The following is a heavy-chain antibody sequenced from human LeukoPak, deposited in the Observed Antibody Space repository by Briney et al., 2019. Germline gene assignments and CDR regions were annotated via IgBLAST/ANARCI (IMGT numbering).Heavy chain of an antibody. CDR2: INHSGST. J-gene: IGHJ4*02. V-gene: IGHV4-34*01. Sequence: TSETLSLTCAVYGGSFSGYYWSWIRQPPGKGLEWIGEINHSGSTNYNPSLKSRVTISVDTSKNQFSLKLSSVTAADTAVYYCARGDYFDYWGQGTLVTVSS. CDR3: ARGDYFDY. CDR1: GGSFSGYY.